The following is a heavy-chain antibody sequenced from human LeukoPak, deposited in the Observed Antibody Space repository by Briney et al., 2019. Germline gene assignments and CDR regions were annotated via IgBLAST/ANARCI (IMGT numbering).Heavy chain of an antibody. Sequence: PGGSLRLSCVAPGFTFSSYTMSWVRQAPGKGLEWVSAISSSSSSTSYADSVKGRFTISRDNAKNSLFLQINSLRAEDTAVYYCASSCGSDCPGAYWGQGTLVTVSS. CDR1: GFTFSSYT. CDR3: ASSCGSDCPGAY. CDR2: ISSSSSST. J-gene: IGHJ4*02. D-gene: IGHD2-21*02. V-gene: IGHV3-21*04.